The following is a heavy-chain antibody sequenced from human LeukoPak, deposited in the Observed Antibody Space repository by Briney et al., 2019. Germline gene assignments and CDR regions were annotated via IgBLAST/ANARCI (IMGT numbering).Heavy chain of an antibody. J-gene: IGHJ4*02. V-gene: IGHV3-74*01. CDR2: INTAGSTT. CDR1: GFTFSTYW. Sequence: GGSLRLSCAASGFTFSTYWIDWVRQAPGKGLVLVSRINTAGSTTTYADYVKGRFPISRDNAKNTLYLQLNSLSVEDTAVYYCAREGVVIDHWGQGTLVTVSS. CDR3: AREGVVIDH. D-gene: IGHD3-3*01.